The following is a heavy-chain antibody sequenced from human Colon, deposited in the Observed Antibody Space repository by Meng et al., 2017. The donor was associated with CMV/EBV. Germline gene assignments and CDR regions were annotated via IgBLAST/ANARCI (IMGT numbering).Heavy chain of an antibody. D-gene: IGHD4-23*01. CDR3: ARWGNNKIMDY. CDR2: IWWDGSTT. J-gene: IGHJ4*02. CDR1: GFTFSSNG. V-gene: IGHV3-33*01. Sequence: GGSLRLSCVGSGFTFSSNGMHWVRQAPGKGLEWVAVIWWDGSTTYYADSVKGRFTISRDNSKRTLFLHMNSLRAEDTALYYCARWGNNKIMDYWGQGTLVTVSS.